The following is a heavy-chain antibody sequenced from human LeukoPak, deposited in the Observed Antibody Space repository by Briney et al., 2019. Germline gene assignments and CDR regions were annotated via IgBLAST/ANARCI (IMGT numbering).Heavy chain of an antibody. J-gene: IGHJ4*02. V-gene: IGHV4-30-4*01. CDR3: ARGRQCSGGSCYRLDY. CDR2: IYYSGST. Sequence: SQTLSLTCTVSGGSISSGDYYWSWIRQPPGKGLEWIGYIYYSGSTYYNPSLKSRVTISVDTSKNQFSLKLSSVTAADTAVYYCARGRQCSGGSCYRLDYWGQGTLVTVSS. CDR1: GGSISSGDYY. D-gene: IGHD2-15*01.